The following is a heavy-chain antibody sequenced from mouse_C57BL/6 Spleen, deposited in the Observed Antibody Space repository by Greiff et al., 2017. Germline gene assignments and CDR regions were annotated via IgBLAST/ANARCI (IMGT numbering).Heavy chain of an antibody. CDR2: IDPSDSYT. D-gene: IGHD2-1*01. J-gene: IGHJ1*03. CDR3: ARYGNLYWYFDV. Sequence: LQQPGAELVRPGTSVKLSCKASGYTFTSYWMHWVKQRPGQGLEWIGVIDPSDSYTNYNQKFKGKATLTVDTSSSTAYMQLSSLTSEDSAVYYCARYGNLYWYFDVWGTGTTVTVSS. CDR1: GYTFTSYW. V-gene: IGHV1-59*01.